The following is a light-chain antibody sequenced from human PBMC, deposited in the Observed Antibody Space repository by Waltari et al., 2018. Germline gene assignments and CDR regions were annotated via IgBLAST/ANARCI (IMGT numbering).Light chain of an antibody. Sequence: SSELTQDPAVSVASGQTVKITCQGGGLGSYSASWYQQKPGQAPVLVIYNKNSRPSGLPHRFSGSSSGNTASLTIPGTQAEDEADYYCCSRDRSGAHHAFGPGTKVTVL. CDR3: CSRDRSGAHHA. CDR1: GLGSYS. CDR2: NKN. J-gene: IGLJ1*01. V-gene: IGLV3-19*01.